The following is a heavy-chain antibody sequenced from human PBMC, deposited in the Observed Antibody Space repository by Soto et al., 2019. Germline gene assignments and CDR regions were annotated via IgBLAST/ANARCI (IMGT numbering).Heavy chain of an antibody. J-gene: IGHJ4*02. Sequence: EVQLLESGGGLVQPGGSLRLSCAASGFTFSSYAMNWVRQAPGKGLEWVSVISGSDGSTYYADSVMGRFTISRDNSKNTLNLQMNSLRAEDTAVYYCARRSSSWYFDYWGQGTLVTVSS. CDR2: ISGSDGST. V-gene: IGHV3-23*01. CDR1: GFTFSSYA. D-gene: IGHD6-13*01. CDR3: ARRSSSWYFDY.